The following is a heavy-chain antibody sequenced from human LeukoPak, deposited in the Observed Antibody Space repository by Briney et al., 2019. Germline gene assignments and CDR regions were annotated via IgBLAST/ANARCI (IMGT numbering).Heavy chain of an antibody. Sequence: GGSLRLSCAASGFTFSSYGMSWVRQAPGKGLEWVSAISGSGGSTYYADSVKGRFTISRDNSKNTLYLHMNSLRAEDTAIYYCAKDREGAMLYFDYWGQGTLVTVSS. CDR1: GFTFSSYG. J-gene: IGHJ4*02. V-gene: IGHV3-23*01. CDR3: AKDREGAMLYFDY. D-gene: IGHD3-16*01. CDR2: ISGSGGST.